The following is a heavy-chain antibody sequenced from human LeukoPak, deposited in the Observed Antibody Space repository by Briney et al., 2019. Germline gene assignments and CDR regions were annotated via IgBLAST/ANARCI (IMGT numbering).Heavy chain of an antibody. Sequence: SVKVSCKASGGTFSSYAISWVRQAPGQGLEWMGGIIPIFGTANYAQKFQGRVTITADESTSTAYMELSSLRSEDTAVYYCARQLLGYSFRHWFDPWGQGTLVTVSS. CDR2: IIPIFGTA. CDR3: ARQLLGYSFRHWFDP. CDR1: GGTFSSYA. D-gene: IGHD5-18*01. J-gene: IGHJ5*02. V-gene: IGHV1-69*13.